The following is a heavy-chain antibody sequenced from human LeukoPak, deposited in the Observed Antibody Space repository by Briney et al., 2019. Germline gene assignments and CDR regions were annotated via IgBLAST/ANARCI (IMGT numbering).Heavy chain of an antibody. V-gene: IGHV3-48*03. CDR2: ISSSGSTI. D-gene: IGHD3-10*01. CDR3: RPSPLWFGGRYFDY. J-gene: IGHJ4*02. Sequence: PGGSLRLSCAASGFTFSSYEMNWVRQAPGKGLEWVSYISSSGSTIYYADSVKGRFTISRDNAKNSLYLQMNSLRAEDTAVYYCRPSPLWFGGRYFDYWGQGTLVTVSS. CDR1: GFTFSSYE.